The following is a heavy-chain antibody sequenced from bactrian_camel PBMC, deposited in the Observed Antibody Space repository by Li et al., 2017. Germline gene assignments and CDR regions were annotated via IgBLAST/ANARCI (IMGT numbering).Heavy chain of an antibody. CDR1: RYTYKRNC. J-gene: IGHJ4*01. CDR2: LWIGGATT. Sequence: DVQLVESGGGSVQAGGSLTLSCAAGRYTYKRNCMGWLRQRPGKDREGLAVLWIGGATTTYADSVKGRFIITRDKAKDLVYLQMNGLQPEDTGMYYCAAALQPSDECLLIESRYQNWGQGTQVTVS. D-gene: IGHD2*01. V-gene: IGHV3S40*01. CDR3: AAALQPSDECLLIESRYQN.